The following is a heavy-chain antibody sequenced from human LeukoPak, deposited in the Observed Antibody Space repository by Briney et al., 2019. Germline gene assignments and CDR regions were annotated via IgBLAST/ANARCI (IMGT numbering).Heavy chain of an antibody. V-gene: IGHV3-30*03. Sequence: GGSLRLSCAASGFTFSRYGMHWVRQAPGKGLEWVAVISYDGSEKYYADSVKGRFTISRDNSKNTLYLQMNNLRAEDTAVYYCARDEQGFDPWGQGTLVTVSS. J-gene: IGHJ5*02. CDR1: GFTFSRYG. CDR3: ARDEQGFDP. CDR2: ISYDGSEK.